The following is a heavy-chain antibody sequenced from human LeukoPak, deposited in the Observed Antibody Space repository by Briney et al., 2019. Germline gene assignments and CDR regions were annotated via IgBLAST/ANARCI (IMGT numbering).Heavy chain of an antibody. Sequence: SETLSLTCAVYGGSFSGYYWSWIRQPPGKGLEWIGEINHSGSTNYNPSLKSRVTISVDTSKNQFSLKLGSVTAADTAVYYCARNQAVDSGSYYYYYGMDVWGQGTTVTVSS. V-gene: IGHV4-34*01. J-gene: IGHJ6*02. D-gene: IGHD3-10*01. CDR1: GGSFSGYY. CDR2: INHSGST. CDR3: ARNQAVDSGSYYYYYGMDV.